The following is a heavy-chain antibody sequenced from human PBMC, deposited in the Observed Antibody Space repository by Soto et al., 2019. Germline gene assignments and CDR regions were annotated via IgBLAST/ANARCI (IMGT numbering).Heavy chain of an antibody. CDR1: GFTFSHAW. J-gene: IGHJ5*02. V-gene: IGHV3-15*01. CDR3: CVIKRRDQYSTSGYWFDP. Sequence: GGSLRLSCAASGFTFSHAWMSWVRQAPGKGLEWVGRITSKADGETKDYGAPVRCRFTISRDDSQDILYLHMNSLRIEDTAVYYCCVIKRRDQYSTSGYWFDPWGPGTLVTVSS. CDR2: ITSKADGETK. D-gene: IGHD4-4*01.